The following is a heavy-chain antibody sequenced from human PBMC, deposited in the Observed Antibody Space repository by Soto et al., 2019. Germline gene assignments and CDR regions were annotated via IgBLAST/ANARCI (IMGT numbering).Heavy chain of an antibody. CDR1: GFTFSSYA. CDR2: ISGSGGST. V-gene: IGHV3-23*01. CDR3: AKDGLRARCCTNGVCDSRRGYAFDI. Sequence: EVQLLESGGGLVQPGGSLRLSCAASGFTFSSYAMSWVRQAPGKGLEWVSAISGSGGSTYYADSVKGRFTISRDNSKNPLYVQMNSLTAEDTAVYYCAKDGLRARCCTNGVCDSRRGYAFDIWGQGTIVTVAS. J-gene: IGHJ3*02. D-gene: IGHD2-8*01.